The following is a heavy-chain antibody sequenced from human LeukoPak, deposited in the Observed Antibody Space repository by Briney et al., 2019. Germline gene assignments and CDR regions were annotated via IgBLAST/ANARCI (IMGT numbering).Heavy chain of an antibody. CDR1: GFTFSSYS. CDR3: AKAGIWFGELLDY. V-gene: IGHV3-21*04. D-gene: IGHD3-10*01. J-gene: IGHJ4*02. Sequence: GGSLRLSCAASGFTFSSYSMNWVRQAPGKGLEWVSSISSSSSYIYYADSVKGRFTISRDNSKNTLYLQMNSLRAEDTAVYYCAKAGIWFGELLDYWGQGTLVTVSS. CDR2: ISSSSSYI.